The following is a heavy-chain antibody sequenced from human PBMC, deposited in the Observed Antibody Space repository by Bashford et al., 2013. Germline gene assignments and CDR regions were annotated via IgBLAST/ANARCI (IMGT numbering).Heavy chain of an antibody. D-gene: IGHD3-10*01. CDR3: ASELRLLWFGELLPLDY. V-gene: IGHV3-49*02. J-gene: IGHJ4*02. CDR2: IRSTGSGGAP. Sequence: VRQAPGKGLEWIGFIRSTGSGGAPEHAASVKGRFSISRDDSRSIAYLQMNSLRAEDTAVYYCASELRLLWFGELLPLDYWGQGTLVTVSS.